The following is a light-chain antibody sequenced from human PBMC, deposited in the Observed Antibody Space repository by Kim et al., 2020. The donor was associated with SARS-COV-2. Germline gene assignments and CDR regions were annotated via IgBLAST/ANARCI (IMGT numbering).Light chain of an antibody. CDR3: QAWDSSTWV. J-gene: IGLJ3*02. CDR2: QDS. V-gene: IGLV3-1*01. CDR1: KLGDKY. Sequence: SVSPVQTASITCSGEKLGDKYACWYQQKPGQSPVLVIYQDSKRPSGIPERFSGSNSGNTATLTISGTQAMDEADYYCQAWDSSTWVFGGGTQLTVL.